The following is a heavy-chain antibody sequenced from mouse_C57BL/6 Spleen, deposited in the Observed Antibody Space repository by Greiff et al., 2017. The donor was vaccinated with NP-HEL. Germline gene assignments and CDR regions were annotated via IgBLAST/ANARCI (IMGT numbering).Heavy chain of an antibody. V-gene: IGHV1-81*01. Sequence: QVQLQQSGAELARPGASVKLSCTASGYTFTSYGISWVKQRTGQGLEWIGEFYPRSGNTYYNERFKGKATLTADKSSSTAYMGLRSLTSEDSAVYFCARRGGPYYFDDWGQGPTLTVSS. CDR3: ARRGGPYYFDD. D-gene: IGHD1-1*02. J-gene: IGHJ2*01. CDR1: GYTFTSYG. CDR2: FYPRSGNT.